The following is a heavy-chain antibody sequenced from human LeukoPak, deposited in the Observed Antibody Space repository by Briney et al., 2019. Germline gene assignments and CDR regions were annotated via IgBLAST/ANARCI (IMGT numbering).Heavy chain of an antibody. CDR1: GGSFSGYY. D-gene: IGHD6-13*01. V-gene: IGHV4-34*01. CDR3: ARAGSPAADKGTFDY. CDR2: INHSGST. Sequence: SETLSLTCAVYGGSFSGYYWSWIRQPPGKGPEWIGEINHSGSTNYNPSLKSRVTISVDTFKKQFSLKMNSVTAADTTVYYCARAGSPAADKGTFDYWGRGTLVTVSS. J-gene: IGHJ4*02.